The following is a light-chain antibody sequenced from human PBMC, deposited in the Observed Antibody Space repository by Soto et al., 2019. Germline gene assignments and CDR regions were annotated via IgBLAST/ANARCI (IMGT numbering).Light chain of an antibody. Sequence: QSVLTQPASVSGSPGQSITLSCTGTNSDVDAYNYVSWYQQHPGKAPKLIIYEVSDRPSGVSNRFSGSKSGNTASLTISGLQAEDEADYYCGAYASSSTLVFGGGTKLTVL. CDR2: EVS. CDR3: GAYASSSTLV. J-gene: IGLJ3*02. V-gene: IGLV2-14*01. CDR1: NSDVDAYNY.